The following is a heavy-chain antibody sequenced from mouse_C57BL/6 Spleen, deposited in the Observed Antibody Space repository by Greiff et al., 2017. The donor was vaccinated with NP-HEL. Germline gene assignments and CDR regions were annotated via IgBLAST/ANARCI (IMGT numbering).Heavy chain of an antibody. CDR2: IYPRSGNT. CDR1: GYTFTSYG. D-gene: IGHD4-1*01. Sequence: VKLQQSGAELARPGASVKLSCKASGYTFTSYGISWVKQRTGQGLEWIGEIYPRSGNTYYNEKFKGKATLTADKSSSTAYMELRSLTSEDSAVYFCARAPPNWDVDYFDYWGQGTTLTVSS. J-gene: IGHJ2*01. CDR3: ARAPPNWDVDYFDY. V-gene: IGHV1-81*01.